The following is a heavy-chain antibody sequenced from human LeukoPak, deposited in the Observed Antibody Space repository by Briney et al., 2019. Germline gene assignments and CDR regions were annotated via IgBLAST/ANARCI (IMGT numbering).Heavy chain of an antibody. CDR3: SRPGFVGATGGRLSV. V-gene: IGHV1-46*01. Sequence: GASVKVSCKTSGYTFTNYYIHWVRQAPGQGLEWVGMINVNDGSTFYAQEVHDRVTMTREMSTSTVYMEVTRLRSEDTAIYYCSRPGFVGATGGRLSVWAKGTAVTVSS. CDR1: GYTFTNYY. J-gene: IGHJ6*04. CDR2: INVNDGST. D-gene: IGHD1-26*01.